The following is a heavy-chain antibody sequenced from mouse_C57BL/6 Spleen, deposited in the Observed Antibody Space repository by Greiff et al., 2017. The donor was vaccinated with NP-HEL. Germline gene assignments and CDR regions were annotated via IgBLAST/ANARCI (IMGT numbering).Heavy chain of an antibody. CDR1: GFTFSNYW. Sequence: DVMLVESGGGLVQPGGSMKLSCVASGFTFSNYWMNWVRQSPEKGLEWVAQIRLKSDNYATHYAESVKGRFTISRDDSKSSVYLQMNNLRAEDTGIYYCIIYYDYDGFAYWGQGTLVTVSA. CDR3: IIYYDYDGFAY. D-gene: IGHD2-4*01. V-gene: IGHV6-3*01. CDR2: IRLKSDNYAT. J-gene: IGHJ3*01.